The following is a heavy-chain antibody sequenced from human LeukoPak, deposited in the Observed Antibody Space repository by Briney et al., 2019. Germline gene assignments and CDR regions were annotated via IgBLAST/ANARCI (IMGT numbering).Heavy chain of an antibody. D-gene: IGHD6-19*01. Sequence: PGRSLRLSCAASGFSFSKYGMHWIRQAPGKGLEWVAGISYDGSNQDYVDSVKGRFTISRDNSKNTLYLQMNSLRAEDTAVYYCARGRAVAVFDYWGQGTLVTVSS. CDR3: ARGRAVAVFDY. CDR2: ISYDGSNQ. V-gene: IGHV3-30*03. J-gene: IGHJ4*02. CDR1: GFSFSKYG.